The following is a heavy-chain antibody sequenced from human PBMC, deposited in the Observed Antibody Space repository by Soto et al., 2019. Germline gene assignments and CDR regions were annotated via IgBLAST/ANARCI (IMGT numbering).Heavy chain of an antibody. J-gene: IGHJ4*02. Sequence: QLQLQESGPGLMKPSETLSLTCTVSGGSIISSSSYWGWIRQPPGKGLEWIGSSYYSGSTYYNPSLTSRVIISVDTSKNQFALKLDFVHAADTAESYCAGLNYCHSIDYLVHWGPGTRVTVSS. CDR1: GGSIISSSSY. V-gene: IGHV4-39*01. CDR3: AGLNYCHSIDYLVH. CDR2: SYYSGST. D-gene: IGHD3-22*01.